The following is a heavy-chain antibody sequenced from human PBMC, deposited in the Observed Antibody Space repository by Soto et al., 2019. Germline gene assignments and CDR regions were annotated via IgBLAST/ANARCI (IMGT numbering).Heavy chain of an antibody. CDR2: INPSGGST. CDR1: GYTFTSYY. Sequence: ASVKVSCKASGYTFTSYYMHWVRQAPGQGLEWMGIINPSGGSTSYAQKFQGRVTTTRDTSTSTVYMELSSLRSEDTAVYYCAGPDYYDSSGYYIYGMDVWGQGTTVTVSS. D-gene: IGHD3-22*01. CDR3: AGPDYYDSSGYYIYGMDV. J-gene: IGHJ6*02. V-gene: IGHV1-46*01.